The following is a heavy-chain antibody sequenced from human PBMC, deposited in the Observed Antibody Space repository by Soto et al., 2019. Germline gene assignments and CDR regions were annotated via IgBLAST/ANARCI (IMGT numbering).Heavy chain of an antibody. CDR3: PRQSCSSTSCYSWVSWFEP. Sequence: QVQLQESGPGLVKPSETLSLTCNVSGGSISSYYWSWIRQPPGKGLEWIGHIYYSGSTNYNPPLKRRDSISLHTSDNHLSLKLSSVIAADTAVYYCPRQSCSSTSCYSWVSWFEPWGQGTLVTVSS. CDR2: IYYSGST. CDR1: GGSISSYY. J-gene: IGHJ5*02. D-gene: IGHD2-2*01. V-gene: IGHV4-59*08.